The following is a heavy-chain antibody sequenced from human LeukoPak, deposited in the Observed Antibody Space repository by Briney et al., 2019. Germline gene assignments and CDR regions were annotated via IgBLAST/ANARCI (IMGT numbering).Heavy chain of an antibody. CDR2: IYNSEST. CDR3: ATYSSSWSCFDY. D-gene: IGHD6-13*01. V-gene: IGHV4-39*01. Sequence: PSETLSLTCNVSGGSISSSSYHWGWIRQPPEKGLEWIGNIYNSESTYYNPSLKSRVTISVDTSKKQFSLKLSSVTAADTAIYYCATYSSSWSCFDYWGQGTLVTVSS. CDR1: GGSISSSSYH. J-gene: IGHJ4*02.